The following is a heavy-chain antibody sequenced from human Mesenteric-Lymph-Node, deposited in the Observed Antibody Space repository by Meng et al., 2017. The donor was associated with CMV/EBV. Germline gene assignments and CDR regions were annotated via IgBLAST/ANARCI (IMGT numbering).Heavy chain of an antibody. CDR1: GFTFSSYW. CDR2: INSDGSST. D-gene: IGHD3-3*01. Sequence: GESLKIPCAAPGFTFSSYWMHWVRQAPGTGLVWVSRINSDGSSTSYADSVKGRFTISRDNAKNTLYLQMNSLRAEDTAVYYCASGDLTGYLTYYDFWSGYYRADFDYWGQGTLVTVSS. CDR3: ASGDLTGYLTYYDFWSGYYRADFDY. J-gene: IGHJ4*02. V-gene: IGHV3-74*01.